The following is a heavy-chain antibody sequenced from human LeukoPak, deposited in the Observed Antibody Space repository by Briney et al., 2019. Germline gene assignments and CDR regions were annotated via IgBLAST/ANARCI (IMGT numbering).Heavy chain of an antibody. CDR2: ISSNGGST. D-gene: IGHD2-15*01. CDR3: ARERGSSWYCYYYGMDV. V-gene: IGHV3-64*01. Sequence: GGSLRLSCAASGFTFSSYAMHWVRQAPGKGLEYVSAISSNGGSTYYANSVKGRFTISRDNSKNTLYLQMGSLRAEDMAVYYCARERGSSWYCYYYGMDVWGQGTTVTVSS. J-gene: IGHJ6*02. CDR1: GFTFSSYA.